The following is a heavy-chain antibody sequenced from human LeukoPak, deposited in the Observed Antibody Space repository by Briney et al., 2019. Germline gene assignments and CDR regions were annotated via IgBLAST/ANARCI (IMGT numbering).Heavy chain of an antibody. CDR1: GGSISSGSYY. CDR3: ARARGYSYAPSG. D-gene: IGHD5-18*01. V-gene: IGHV4-61*02. J-gene: IGHJ4*02. Sequence: PSQTLSLTCTVSGGSISSGSYYWSWIRQPAGKGLEWIGRIYTSGSTNYNPSLKSRVTISVDKSKNQFSLKLSSVTAADTAVYYCARARGYSYAPSGWGQGTLVTVSS. CDR2: IYTSGST.